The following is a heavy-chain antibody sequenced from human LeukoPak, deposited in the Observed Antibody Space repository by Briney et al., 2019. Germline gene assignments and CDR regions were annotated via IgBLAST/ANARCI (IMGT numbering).Heavy chain of an antibody. CDR3: ARPSAHCGGDCYIDY. D-gene: IGHD2-21*02. V-gene: IGHV5-51*01. CDR2: IYPGDSDT. Sequence: GESLKISCQGSGYSFTSYWIGWVRQMPGKGLEWMGIIYPGDSDTRYSPSFQGQVTISADKSISTAYLQWSSLKASDTAMYYCARPSAHCGGDCYIDYWGQGTLVTVSS. J-gene: IGHJ4*02. CDR1: GYSFTSYW.